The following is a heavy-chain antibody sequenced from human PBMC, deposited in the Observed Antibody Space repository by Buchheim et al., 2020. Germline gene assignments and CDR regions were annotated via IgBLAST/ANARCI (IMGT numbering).Heavy chain of an antibody. J-gene: IGHJ6*02. Sequence: QMQLVESGGGVVQPGRSLRLSCAASGFTFSSYAMHWVRQAPGKGLEWVAVISYDGSNKYYADSVKARFTISRDTSKNTLHLQMNSLRAEDTAVYYCARDSAASTYGMDVWGQGTT. CDR3: ARDSAASTYGMDV. CDR1: GFTFSSYA. D-gene: IGHD5-18*01. V-gene: IGHV3-30*04. CDR2: ISYDGSNK.